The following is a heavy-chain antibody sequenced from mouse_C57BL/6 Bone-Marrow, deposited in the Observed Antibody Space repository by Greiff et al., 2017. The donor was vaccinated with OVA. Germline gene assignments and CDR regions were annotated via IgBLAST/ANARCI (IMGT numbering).Heavy chain of an antibody. V-gene: IGHV3-6*01. CDR3: ARDLPLY. J-gene: IGHJ3*01. Sequence: EVKLMESGPGLVKPSQSLSLTCSVTGYSITSGYYWNWIRQFPGNKLEWMGYISYDGSNNYNPSLKNRISITRDTSKNQFFLKLNSVTTEDTATYYCARDLPLYWGQGTLVTVSA. D-gene: IGHD2-10*01. CDR1: GYSITSGYY. CDR2: ISYDGSN.